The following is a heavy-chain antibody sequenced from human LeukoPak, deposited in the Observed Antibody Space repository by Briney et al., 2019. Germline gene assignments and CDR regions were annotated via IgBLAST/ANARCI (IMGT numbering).Heavy chain of an antibody. J-gene: IGHJ4*02. V-gene: IGHV1-24*01. Sequence: ASVKVSCKASGYTFTSYYMHWVRQAPGKGLEWMGGFDPEDGETIYAQKFQGRVTMTEDTSTDTAYMELSSLRSEDTAVYYCATGIGVSLTTLLLFNYWGQGTLVTVSS. CDR3: ATGIGVSLTTLLLFNY. CDR1: GYTFTSYY. CDR2: FDPEDGET. D-gene: IGHD1-14*01.